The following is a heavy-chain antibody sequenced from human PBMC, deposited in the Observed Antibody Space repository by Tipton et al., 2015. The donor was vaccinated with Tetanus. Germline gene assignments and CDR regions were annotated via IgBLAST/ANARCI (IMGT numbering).Heavy chain of an antibody. D-gene: IGHD2/OR15-2a*01. Sequence: SLRLSCAASGFTFSSYWINWVRQAPGKRLEWVSSISSTSSYIYYADSVKGRFTISRDNAKNSLYLQMNSLRLEDTAFYYCAKGRVPASMGTYWFFDLWGRGSLVTVSS. CDR2: ISSTSSYI. J-gene: IGHJ2*01. CDR1: GFTFSSYW. V-gene: IGHV3-21*04. CDR3: AKGRVPASMGTYWFFDL.